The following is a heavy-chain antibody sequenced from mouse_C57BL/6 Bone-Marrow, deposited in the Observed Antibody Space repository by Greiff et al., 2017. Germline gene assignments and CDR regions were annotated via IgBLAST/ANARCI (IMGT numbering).Heavy chain of an antibody. V-gene: IGHV5-17*01. D-gene: IGHD2-2*01. CDR3: ARHVYDFPAWFAL. CDR1: GFTFTDYG. J-gene: IGHJ3*01. CDR2: ISSGSSTI. Sequence: EVQLQQSGGGLVKPGGSLKLSCAASGFTFTDYGMHWVRQAPGKGLEWVAYISSGSSTIYYADTVKGRFTISRDNAKYTLFLQLTSRRSEDTAMNYYARHVYDFPAWFALWGQGTLVTVSA.